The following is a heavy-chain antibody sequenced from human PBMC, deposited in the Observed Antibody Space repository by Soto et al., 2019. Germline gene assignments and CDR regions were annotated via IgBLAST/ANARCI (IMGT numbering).Heavy chain of an antibody. Sequence: QITLKESGPTLVKPTQTLTLTCTFSGFSLSTSAVGVGWIRQPPGKALEWLALIDWDDDKHYSPSLKSRLVITKATSKNQVVLTRTNMDPVDTATYYCARSKYGSAWTLDYWGQGTLVTVSS. CDR1: GFSLSTSAVG. D-gene: IGHD6-19*01. V-gene: IGHV2-5*02. CDR3: ARSKYGSAWTLDY. CDR2: IDWDDDK. J-gene: IGHJ4*02.